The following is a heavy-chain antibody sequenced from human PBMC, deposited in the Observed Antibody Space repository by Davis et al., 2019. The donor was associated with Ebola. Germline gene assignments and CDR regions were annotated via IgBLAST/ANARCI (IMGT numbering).Heavy chain of an antibody. J-gene: IGHJ6*04. CDR2: INPSGGST. CDR1: GYTFTSYY. Sequence: ASVKVSCTASGYTFTSYYMHWVRHAPGPGLEWMGIINPSGGSTSYAQKFQGRVTMTRDTSTRTVYMELSSLRSEDTAVYYCAREEITLFGVVIPNTRNYYYYGMDVWGKGTTVTVSS. CDR3: AREEITLFGVVIPNTRNYYYYGMDV. D-gene: IGHD3-3*01. V-gene: IGHV1-46*01.